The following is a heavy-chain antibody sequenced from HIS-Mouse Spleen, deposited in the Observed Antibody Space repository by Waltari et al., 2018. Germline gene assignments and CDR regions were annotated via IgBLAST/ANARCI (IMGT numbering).Heavy chain of an antibody. CDR1: RFTRVKSG. V-gene: IGHV3-33*05. J-gene: IGHJ6*02. CDR2: IQYDGSIK. Sequence: QVQVVVSGGGVVQPGGSLRLPWSASRFTRVKSGMHWVREAPGKGLEWVEVIQYDGSIKNYADSVKGRFTISRENSKHTLYLEMNSLRAEDTAVYYCAREFSRICFHALDGWGQGTAVTVSS. CDR3: AREFSRICFHALDG. D-gene: IGHD3-3*02.